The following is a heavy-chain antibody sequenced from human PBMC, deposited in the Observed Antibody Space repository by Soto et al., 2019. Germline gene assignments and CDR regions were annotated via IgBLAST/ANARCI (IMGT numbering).Heavy chain of an antibody. J-gene: IGHJ4*02. Sequence: QITLKESGPTLVKPTQTLTLTCTFSGFSLSTSGVGVGWIRQPPGKALEWLALIYWDDDKRYSPSLKSRLTITKDTSKNQVVLTMTNMDPVDTATYYCAHTRLAAAGTTYYFDYWGQGTLVIVSS. CDR3: AHTRLAAAGTTYYFDY. CDR2: IYWDDDK. V-gene: IGHV2-5*02. CDR1: GFSLSTSGVG. D-gene: IGHD6-13*01.